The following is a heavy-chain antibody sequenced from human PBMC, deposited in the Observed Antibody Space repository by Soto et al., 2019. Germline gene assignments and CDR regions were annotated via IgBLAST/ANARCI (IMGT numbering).Heavy chain of an antibody. CDR3: ARAFYDSSGYYYFDY. CDR2: INLNGGST. J-gene: IGHJ4*02. CDR1: GFTFDDYG. V-gene: IGHV3-20*01. Sequence: GGSLRLSCAASGFTFDDYGMSWVRQAPGKGLEWVSGINLNGGSTGYAGSVKGRFNISRDNAKNSLYLQMNSLRAEDTALYHCARAFYDSSGYYYFDYWGQGTLVTVSS. D-gene: IGHD3-22*01.